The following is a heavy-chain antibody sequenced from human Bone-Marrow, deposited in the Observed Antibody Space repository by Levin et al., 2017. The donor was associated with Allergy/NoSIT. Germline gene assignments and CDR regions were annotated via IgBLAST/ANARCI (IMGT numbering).Heavy chain of an antibody. J-gene: IGHJ4*02. V-gene: IGHV1-69*06. CDR1: GGTFNSYA. Sequence: SVKVSCKASGGTFNSYAINWVRQAPGQGLEWMGGIIPMFGTANYAPKFQGRVTITADTSTSTAYLELSSLRSEETAVYYCARELGRYPYFGYWGQGTLVTVSS. D-gene: IGHD7-27*01. CDR2: IIPMFGTA. CDR3: ARELGRYPYFGY.